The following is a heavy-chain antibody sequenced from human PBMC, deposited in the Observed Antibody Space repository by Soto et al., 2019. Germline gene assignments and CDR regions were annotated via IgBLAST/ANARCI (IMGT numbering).Heavy chain of an antibody. D-gene: IGHD3-3*01. CDR1: GFTFSSYA. CDR2: ISYDGSNK. J-gene: IGHJ4*02. V-gene: IGHV3-30-3*01. CDR3: ARDPGGTDFAEWTYYFDY. Sequence: QVQLVESGGGVVQPGRSLRLSCAASGFTFSSYAMHWVRQAPGKGLEWVAVISYDGSNKYYADSVKGRFTISRDNSNNTLYLQRNSLRAEDTAVYYCARDPGGTDFAEWTYYFDYWGQGTLVTVSS.